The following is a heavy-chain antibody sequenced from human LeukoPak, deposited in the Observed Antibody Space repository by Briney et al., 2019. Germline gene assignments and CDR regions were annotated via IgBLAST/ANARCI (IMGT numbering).Heavy chain of an antibody. CDR2: INPNSGGT. CDR1: GYTFTGYY. V-gene: IGHV1-2*02. J-gene: IGHJ4*02. Sequence: ASVKVSCKASGYTFTGYYMHWVRQAPGQGLEWMGWINPNSGGTNYAQKFQGRVTMTRDTSISTAYMELSRLRSDDTAVYYCARPRGYSGYDLDYWGQGTRVTVSS. D-gene: IGHD5-12*01. CDR3: ARPRGYSGYDLDY.